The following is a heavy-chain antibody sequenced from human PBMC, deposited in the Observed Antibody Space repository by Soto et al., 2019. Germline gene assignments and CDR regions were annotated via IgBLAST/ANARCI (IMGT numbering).Heavy chain of an antibody. CDR1: GFTFSGSA. D-gene: IGHD1-26*01. CDR3: TSNRLVGATVSGMDV. CDR2: IRSKANSYAT. J-gene: IGHJ6*02. Sequence: PGGSLRLSCAASGFTFSGSAMHWVRQASGKGLEWVGRIRSKANSYATAYAASVKGRFTISRDDSKNTAYLQMNSLKTEDTAVYYCTSNRLVGATVSGMDVWGQGTTVTVSS. V-gene: IGHV3-73*01.